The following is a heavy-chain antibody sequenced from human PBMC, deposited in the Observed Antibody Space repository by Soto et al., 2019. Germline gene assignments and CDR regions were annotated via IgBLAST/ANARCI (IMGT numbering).Heavy chain of an antibody. Sequence: GASVKVSCKASGYTFTVYYMHWVLQSPLQWLDWMGWINPNSGGTNYAQKFQGRVTMTRDTSISTAYMELSRLRSDDTAVYYCARGIYYYGSGSPIWFDPWGQGTLVTVSS. CDR2: INPNSGGT. CDR1: GYTFTVYY. V-gene: IGHV1-2*02. CDR3: ARGIYYYGSGSPIWFDP. J-gene: IGHJ5*02. D-gene: IGHD3-10*01.